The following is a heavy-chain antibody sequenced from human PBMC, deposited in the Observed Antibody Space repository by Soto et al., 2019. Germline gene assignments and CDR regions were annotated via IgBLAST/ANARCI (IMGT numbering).Heavy chain of an antibody. D-gene: IGHD6-25*01. J-gene: IGHJ3*02. Sequence: EVQLVESGGGLVQPGGSLRLSCAASGFSFSNYWVHWVRHAPGKGLVWVSRVTPDGRSTSYADSVKGRFTVSRDNAKNTVSLEMNSLRVEDTAVYYCTTLSSAVSYSAFDIWGQGTVINVSS. CDR2: VTPDGRST. CDR1: GFSFSNYW. CDR3: TTLSSAVSYSAFDI. V-gene: IGHV3-74*01.